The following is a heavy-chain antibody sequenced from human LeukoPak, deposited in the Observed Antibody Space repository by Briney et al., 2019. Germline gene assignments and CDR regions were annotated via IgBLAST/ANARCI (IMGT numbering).Heavy chain of an antibody. V-gene: IGHV3-21*01. CDR1: GFTFSSYS. J-gene: IGHJ4*02. D-gene: IGHD7-27*01. Sequence: GGSLRLSCAASGFTFSSYSMNWVRQAPGKGLEWVSSLITSNDIYYADSVKGRFAISRDNAKNSLYLQMNGLRAEDTAVYYCARDFARTGDYHHFDYWGQGTLVTVSS. CDR2: LITSNDI. CDR3: ARDFARTGDYHHFDY.